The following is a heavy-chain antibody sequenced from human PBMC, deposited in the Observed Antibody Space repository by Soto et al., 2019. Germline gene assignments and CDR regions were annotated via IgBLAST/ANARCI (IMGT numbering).Heavy chain of an antibody. CDR2: VFYSGST. V-gene: IGHV4-59*13. Sequence: PSETPSLTCSVSGASITSFSWSWIRQSPDKGLEWIGYVFYSGSTTYNPSLKSRVTLSIDKSKNQFSLKLTSVTAADTAIYFCARDMYSRQNWFDPWGQGTLVTVSS. CDR1: GASITSFS. CDR3: ARDMYSRQNWFDP. D-gene: IGHD6-13*01. J-gene: IGHJ5*02.